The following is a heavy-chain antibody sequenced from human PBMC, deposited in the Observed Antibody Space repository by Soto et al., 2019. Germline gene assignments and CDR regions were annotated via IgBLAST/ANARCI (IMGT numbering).Heavy chain of an antibody. CDR1: GGSFSGYY. V-gene: IGHV4-34*01. J-gene: IGHJ4*02. CDR3: ARGRGRITVTTDYFDY. D-gene: IGHD4-17*01. Sequence: QVQLQQWGAGLLKPSETLSLTCAVYGGSFSGYYWSWIRQPPGKGLEWIGEINHSGSTNYNPSLKSRVTISVDTSKNHFSLKLSSVTAADTAVYYCARGRGRITVTTDYFDYWGQGTLVTVSS. CDR2: INHSGST.